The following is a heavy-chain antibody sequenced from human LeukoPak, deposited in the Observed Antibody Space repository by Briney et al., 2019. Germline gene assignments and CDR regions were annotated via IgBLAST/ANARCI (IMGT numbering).Heavy chain of an antibody. J-gene: IGHJ4*02. CDR1: GYSLTELS. D-gene: IGHD1/OR15-1a*01. CDR2: FDPADGEI. Sequence: ASVKVSCKVSGYSLTELSMHWVRQAPGKGPEWMGGFDPADGEIIYPQKFQGRVTMTENTSSDTAYMVLSGLRFEDTAVYYCAAGEWEQLLNYWGQGTLVTVSS. CDR3: AAGEWEQLLNY. V-gene: IGHV1-24*01.